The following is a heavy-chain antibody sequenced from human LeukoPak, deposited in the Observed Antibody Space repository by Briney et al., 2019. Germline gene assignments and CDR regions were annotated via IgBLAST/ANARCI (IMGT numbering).Heavy chain of an antibody. V-gene: IGHV3-7*01. Sequence: QSGGSLRLSCAGSGFAFSHYSMNWVRQAPGKGLEWVANIKQDGSEKYYVDSVKGRFTISRDNAKNSLYLQMNSLRAEDTAVYYCARSLHGGYLYYYYYYYMDVWGKGTTVTVSS. CDR3: ARSLHGGYLYYYYYYYMDV. D-gene: IGHD2-21*02. CDR1: GFAFSHYS. CDR2: IKQDGSEK. J-gene: IGHJ6*03.